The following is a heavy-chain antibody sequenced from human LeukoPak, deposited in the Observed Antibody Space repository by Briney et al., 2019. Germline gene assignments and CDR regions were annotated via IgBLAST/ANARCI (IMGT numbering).Heavy chain of an antibody. D-gene: IGHD3-22*01. CDR2: INPNSGGT. J-gene: IGHJ6*02. Sequence: ASVKVSCKASGYTFTGYYIHWVRQAPGQGLEWMGWINPNSGGTNYAQKFQGRVSMTRDTSISTAYMELTRLRSDDTAVYYCARGNYYDSAPYGIEVWGQGTTVTVSS. CDR3: ARGNYYDSAPYGIEV. V-gene: IGHV1-2*02. CDR1: GYTFTGYY.